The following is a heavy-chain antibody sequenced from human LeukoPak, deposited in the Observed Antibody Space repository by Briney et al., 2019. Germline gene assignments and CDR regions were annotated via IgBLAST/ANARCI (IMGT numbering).Heavy chain of an antibody. Sequence: GESLKISCKASGYTFIRDWIVWVRQMPGKGLEWMGMIHPGDSATRYSPSVEGQVTMSADKSFSTAYLQWSSLTASDTAIYYCARQWGVSGQDFDFWGQGTLVTVSS. CDR3: ARQWGVSGQDFDF. V-gene: IGHV5-51*01. J-gene: IGHJ4*02. CDR2: IHPGDSAT. D-gene: IGHD6-19*01. CDR1: GYTFIRDW.